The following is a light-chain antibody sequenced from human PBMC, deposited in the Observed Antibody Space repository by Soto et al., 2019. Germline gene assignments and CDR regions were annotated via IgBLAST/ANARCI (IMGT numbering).Light chain of an antibody. CDR3: KSYAGSNTYV. V-gene: IGLV2-14*03. CDR2: DVS. Sequence: QSALTQPASVSGSPGQSITISCTGTSSDVRNYNSVSWYQQHPGKAPKLMIYDVSNRPPGVSHRFSGSKSGNTASLTISGLQAEDEAVYFCKSYAGSNTYVFGSGTKLTVL. J-gene: IGLJ1*01. CDR1: SSDVRNYNS.